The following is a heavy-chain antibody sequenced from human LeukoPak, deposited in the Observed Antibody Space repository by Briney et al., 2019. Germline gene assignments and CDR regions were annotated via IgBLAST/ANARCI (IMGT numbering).Heavy chain of an antibody. J-gene: IGHJ5*01. CDR2: IYPDDSDT. Sequence: GASLKISCKGFGYTFSNYWIGWVRQMPGKGLEWMGIIYPDDSDTRYSPSFQGQVTISADNSITTAFLQWSSLKASDTAMYYCAIFGDKYGSGSYGDSWGQGTLVTVSS. V-gene: IGHV5-51*01. CDR3: AIFGDKYGSGSYGDS. D-gene: IGHD3-10*01. CDR1: GYTFSNYW.